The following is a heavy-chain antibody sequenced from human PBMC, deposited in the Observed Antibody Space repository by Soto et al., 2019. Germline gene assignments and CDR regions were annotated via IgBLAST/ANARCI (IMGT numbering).Heavy chain of an antibody. Sequence: SVKVSCKASEGTFSSYAISWVRQAPGQGLEWMGGIIPIFGTANYAQKFQGRVTITADKSTSTAYMELSSLRSEDTAVYYCASNLLLGGFDYWGQGTLVTVAS. J-gene: IGHJ4*02. CDR2: IIPIFGTA. V-gene: IGHV1-69*06. CDR1: EGTFSSYA. CDR3: ASNLLLGGFDY.